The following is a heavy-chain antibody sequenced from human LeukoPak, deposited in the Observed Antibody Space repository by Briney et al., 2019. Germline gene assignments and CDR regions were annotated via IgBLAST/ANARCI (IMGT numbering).Heavy chain of an antibody. J-gene: IGHJ4*02. Sequence: AGGSLRLSCAASGFTFSSYGMHWVRRAPGKGLEWVAVISYDGSNKYYADSVKGRFTISRDNSKNTLYLQMNSLRAEDTAVYYCARGRGIAARAYFDYWGQGTLVTVSS. CDR1: GFTFSSYG. D-gene: IGHD6-6*01. V-gene: IGHV3-30*03. CDR2: ISYDGSNK. CDR3: ARGRGIAARAYFDY.